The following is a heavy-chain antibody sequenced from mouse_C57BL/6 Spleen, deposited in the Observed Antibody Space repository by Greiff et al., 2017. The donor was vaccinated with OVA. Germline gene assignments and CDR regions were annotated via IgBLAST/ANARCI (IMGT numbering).Heavy chain of an antibody. Sequence: DVHLVESGGGLVKPGGSLKLSCAASGFTFSSYAMSWVRQTPEKRLEWVATISDGGSYTYYPDNVKGRFTISRDNAKNNLYLQMSHLKSEDTAMYYCARDGGVYWGQGTLVTVSA. J-gene: IGHJ3*01. CDR1: GFTFSSYA. V-gene: IGHV5-4*01. CDR3: ARDGGVY. CDR2: ISDGGSYT.